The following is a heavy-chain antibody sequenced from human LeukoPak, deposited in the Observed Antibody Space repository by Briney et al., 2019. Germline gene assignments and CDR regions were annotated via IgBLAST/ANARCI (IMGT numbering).Heavy chain of an antibody. CDR2: ISSSSSTI. CDR1: GFTFGNAW. Sequence: GGSLRLSCAASGFTFGNAWMSWVRQAPGKGLEWVSYISSSSSTIYYADSVKGRFTISRDNAKNSLYLQMNSLRAEDTAVYYCASTDFGAAGGDYMDVWGKGTTVTVS. CDR3: ASTDFGAAGGDYMDV. J-gene: IGHJ6*03. D-gene: IGHD3/OR15-3a*01. V-gene: IGHV3-48*04.